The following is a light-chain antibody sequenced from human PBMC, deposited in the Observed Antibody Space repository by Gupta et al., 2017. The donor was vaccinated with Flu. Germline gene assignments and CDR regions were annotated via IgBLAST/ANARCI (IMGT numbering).Light chain of an antibody. V-gene: IGLV3-1*01. Sequence: NHRHAVSESPGQTVTITCSGDKLGDRFACWYQQKPGQSPVLVIYHDSKRPSGIPERFSGSNSGNTATLTISGTQAMDEADYYCQAWDSGTAVFGGGTKLTVL. CDR3: QAWDSGTAV. CDR1: KLGDRF. J-gene: IGLJ2*01. CDR2: HDS.